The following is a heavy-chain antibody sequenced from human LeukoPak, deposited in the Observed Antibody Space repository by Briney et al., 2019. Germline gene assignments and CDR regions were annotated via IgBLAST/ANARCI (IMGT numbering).Heavy chain of an antibody. Sequence: GGSLRLSCAASGFTFSSYTMNWVRQAPGKGLEWVSSISSSSSYIYYAESVKGRFTMSRDNAKNSLYLQMNSLRAEDTAVYYCARAKTYDILTGYFDYWGQGTLVTVSS. V-gene: IGHV3-21*01. CDR3: ARAKTYDILTGYFDY. CDR1: GFTFSSYT. J-gene: IGHJ4*02. CDR2: ISSSSSYI. D-gene: IGHD3-9*01.